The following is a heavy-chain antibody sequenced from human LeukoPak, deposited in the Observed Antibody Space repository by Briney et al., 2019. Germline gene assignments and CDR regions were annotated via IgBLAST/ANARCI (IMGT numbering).Heavy chain of an antibody. Sequence: GGSLRLSCAVSGLILSDHYIDWVRQAAGKRLEWVGRTRNKTKSYSTAYAASVEGRFTISRDDLENSVYLEMNSLKSEDTAVYYCVRVCDSDCQGAHAFDIWGQGTKVTVSS. J-gene: IGHJ3*02. CDR1: GLILSDHY. D-gene: IGHD2-21*02. CDR2: TRNKTKSYST. V-gene: IGHV3-72*01. CDR3: VRVCDSDCQGAHAFDI.